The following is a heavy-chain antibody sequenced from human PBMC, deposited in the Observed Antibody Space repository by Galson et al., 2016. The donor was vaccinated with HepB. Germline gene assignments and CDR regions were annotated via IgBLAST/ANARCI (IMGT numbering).Heavy chain of an antibody. CDR2: ISSSSSYI. CDR1: GFTFSTYS. J-gene: IGHJ6*02. CDR3: ARDAPILRFLYGMDV. Sequence: SLRLSCAASGFTFSTYSMNWVRQAPGKGLEWVSFISSSSSYIYYANSVKGRFTISRDNAKNSLYLQITGLRAEDTAVYYCARDAPILRFLYGMDVWGQGTTVTVSS. D-gene: IGHD3-3*01. V-gene: IGHV3-21*01.